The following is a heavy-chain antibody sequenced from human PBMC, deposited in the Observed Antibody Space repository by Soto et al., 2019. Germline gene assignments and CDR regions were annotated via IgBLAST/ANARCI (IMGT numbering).Heavy chain of an antibody. CDR3: ATSRTVAEFNAYSRNSPGFVI. J-gene: IGHJ3*02. V-gene: IGHV1-69*01. Sequence: QVQLEQSGAEVKKAGSSVKVSCRAFGGSVNSHAISWVRQAPGQGIEWMGGIIPMFGTPTYAQRFQAAVTISADESTSTVYLYLSSLRSQHPAMYYWATSRTVAEFNAYSRNSPGFVIWCQGKMVTVSS. CDR1: GGSVNSHA. D-gene: IGHD4-4*01. CDR2: IIPMFGTP.